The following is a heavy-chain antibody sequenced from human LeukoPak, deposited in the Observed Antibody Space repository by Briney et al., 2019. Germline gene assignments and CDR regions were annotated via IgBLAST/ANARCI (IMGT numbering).Heavy chain of an antibody. J-gene: IGHJ4*02. CDR2: IRGGGATT. D-gene: IGHD3-9*01. CDR1: GFTVSSYG. CDR3: AKVISGTYDILPGRRIHPFDY. Sequence: GGSLRLSCAASGFTVSSYGMRWVRQAGGKGGEWVSGIRGGGATTYSAASLKGPLTLSSDNFKKPLYLQMNRLTAEHTAVYYCAKVISGTYDILPGRRIHPFDYWGQGALVTVSS. V-gene: IGHV3-23*01.